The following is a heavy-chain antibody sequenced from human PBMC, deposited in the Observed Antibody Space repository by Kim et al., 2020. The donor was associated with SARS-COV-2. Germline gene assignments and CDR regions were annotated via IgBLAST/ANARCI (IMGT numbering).Heavy chain of an antibody. CDR2: MNPNSGNT. CDR3: ASGGWGHYYDSSGYYY. V-gene: IGHV1-8*01. CDR1: GYTFTSYD. D-gene: IGHD3-22*01. J-gene: IGHJ4*02. Sequence: ASVKVSCKASGYTFTSYDINWVRQATGQGLEWMGWMNPNSGNTGYAQKFQGRVTMTRNTSISTAYMELSSLRSEDTAVYYCASGGWGHYYDSSGYYYWGQGTLVTVSS.